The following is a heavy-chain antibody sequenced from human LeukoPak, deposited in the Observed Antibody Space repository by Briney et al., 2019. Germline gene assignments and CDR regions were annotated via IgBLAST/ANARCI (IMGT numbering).Heavy chain of an antibody. CDR1: GYTFTSYG. CDR2: ISAYNGNT. CDR3: ARVMYYYGSGSYRYYYYYMDV. J-gene: IGHJ6*03. D-gene: IGHD3-10*01. V-gene: IGHV1-18*01. Sequence: ASVKVSCKASGYTFTSYGISWVRQAPGQGLEWMGWISAYNGNTNYAQKLQGRVTMTTDTSTSTAYMELRSLRSDDTAVYYCARVMYYYGSGSYRYYYYYMDVWGKGTTVTISS.